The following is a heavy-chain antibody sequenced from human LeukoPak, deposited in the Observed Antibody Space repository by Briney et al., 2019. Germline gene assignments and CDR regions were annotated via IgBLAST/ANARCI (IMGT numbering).Heavy chain of an antibody. CDR1: GYTFTSYG. CDR3: ARLSFRLLWFGELESAFDI. D-gene: IGHD3-10*01. J-gene: IGHJ3*02. CDR2: ISAYNGNT. V-gene: IGHV1-18*01. Sequence: ASVKVSCKASGYTFTSYGISWVRQAPGQGLEWMGWISAYNGNTNYAQRLQGRVTMTTDTSTSTAYMELRSLRSDDTAVYYCARLSFRLLWFGELESAFDIWGQGTMVTVSS.